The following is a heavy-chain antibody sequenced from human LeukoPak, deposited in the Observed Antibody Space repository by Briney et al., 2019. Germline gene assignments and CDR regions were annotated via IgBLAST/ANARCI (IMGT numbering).Heavy chain of an antibody. CDR2: IYYIGST. V-gene: IGHV4-59*08. CDR1: GGSISSYY. J-gene: IGHJ4*02. D-gene: IGHD1-26*01. Sequence: SETLSLTRTVSGGSISSYYWRWLRQPPGKGVEGIGCIYYIGSTNYHPPLKRRATISVDTSKNQFSLTLSSVTVPHTPVYLCARQWCQDSGLYHFDYWGQGTLVTVSS. CDR3: ARQWCQDSGLYHFDY.